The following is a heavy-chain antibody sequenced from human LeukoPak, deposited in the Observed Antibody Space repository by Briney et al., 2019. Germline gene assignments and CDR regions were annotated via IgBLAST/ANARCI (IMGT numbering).Heavy chain of an antibody. D-gene: IGHD3-3*01. V-gene: IGHV1-2*02. Sequence: ASVKVSCKASGYTLTGYYMHWVRQAPGQGLEWMGWINPNSGGTNYAQKFQGRVTMTRDTSISTAYMELSRLRSDDTAVYYCARDFGGWRNDWFDPWGQGTLVTVSS. CDR1: GYTLTGYY. CDR3: ARDFGGWRNDWFDP. J-gene: IGHJ5*02. CDR2: INPNSGGT.